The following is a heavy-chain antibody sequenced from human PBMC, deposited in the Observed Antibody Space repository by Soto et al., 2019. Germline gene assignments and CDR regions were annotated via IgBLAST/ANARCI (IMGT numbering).Heavy chain of an antibody. CDR1: GVSVSPYY. Sequence: SEVLPPPYCGSGVSVSPYYWSVCRQCPGEGVEWIAYTSHTGNTNYIHSLKSRVIISLDTSKNQVSLQLTSVTATDTALYYCSLAIHTGLTPPFDPWGQGSRVTVS. CDR3: SLAIHTGLTPPFDP. J-gene: IGHJ6*01. D-gene: IGHD3-9*01. V-gene: IGHV4-59*02. CDR2: TSHTGNT.